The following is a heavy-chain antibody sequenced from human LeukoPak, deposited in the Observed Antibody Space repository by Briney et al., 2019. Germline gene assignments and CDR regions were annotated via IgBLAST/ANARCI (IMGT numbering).Heavy chain of an antibody. V-gene: IGHV3-7*01. D-gene: IGHD2-8*01. Sequence: QPGGSLRLSCTASGFTFSGAWMTWVRQAPGKGLEWVANIREDGTEKNYVDSVKGRFTISRDNAKNSLYLQMNSLRAEDTAVYYCARVLYGAFDIWGQGTMVTVSS. CDR1: GFTFSGAW. J-gene: IGHJ3*02. CDR2: IREDGTEK. CDR3: ARVLYGAFDI.